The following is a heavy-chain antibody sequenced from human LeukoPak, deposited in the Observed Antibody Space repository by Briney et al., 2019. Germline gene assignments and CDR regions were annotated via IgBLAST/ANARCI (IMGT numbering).Heavy chain of an antibody. CDR3: ARDAPQYDFWSGSSYYYGMDV. V-gene: IGHV1-8*01. CDR1: GYTFTSYD. J-gene: IGHJ6*02. Sequence: ASVKVSCKASGYTFTSYDINWVRQATGQGLEWMGWMNPNSGNTGYAQKFQGRVTITRDTSASTAYMELSSLRSEDTAVYYCARDAPQYDFWSGSSYYYGMDVWGQGTTVTVSS. CDR2: MNPNSGNT. D-gene: IGHD3-3*01.